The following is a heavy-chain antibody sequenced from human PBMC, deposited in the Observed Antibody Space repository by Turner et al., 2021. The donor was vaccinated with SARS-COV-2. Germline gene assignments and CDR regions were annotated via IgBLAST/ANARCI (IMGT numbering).Heavy chain of an antibody. Sequence: QLQLQESGPGLVKASETLSLTCTVSGASIGSSRNYWGWIRPPPGKGLEWIGSINYSGRTYYKSSLKSRVTISVDTSKNQISLKLSTVTAADTAKYYCARHDSRITNIIVVPRNWFDPWGQGTLVTVSS. J-gene: IGHJ5*02. CDR2: INYSGRT. D-gene: IGHD3-22*01. V-gene: IGHV4-39*01. CDR1: GASIGSSRNY. CDR3: ARHDSRITNIIVVPRNWFDP.